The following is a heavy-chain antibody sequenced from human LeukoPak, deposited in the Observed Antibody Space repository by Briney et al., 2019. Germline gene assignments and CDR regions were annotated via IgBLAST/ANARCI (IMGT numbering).Heavy chain of an antibody. CDR1: GFTFSNYW. J-gene: IGHJ4*02. Sequence: GGSLRLSCAASGFTFSNYWMSWVRQAPGKGLEWVANIKEDGSEKYYVDSVKGRFTISRGNAKNSLYLQMNSVRAEDTAVYYCARDLVFEGLAVACSDWGQGTLVTVSS. V-gene: IGHV3-7*01. D-gene: IGHD6-13*01. CDR2: IKEDGSEK. CDR3: ARDLVFEGLAVACSD.